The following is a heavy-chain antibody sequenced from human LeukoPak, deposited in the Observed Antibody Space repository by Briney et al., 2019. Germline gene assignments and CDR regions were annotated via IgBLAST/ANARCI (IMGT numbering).Heavy chain of an antibody. CDR1: GGSICNYY. Sequence: SETLSLTCTLGGGSICNYYRNWIRQPPGKGLDWIGYIYYSGSTKYNPSLKSRVTISVDTSKNQFSLRLSSVTGADTAVYYCARGGFPDPSAQWGERTLVTVSS. CDR3: ARGGFPDPSAQ. V-gene: IGHV4-59*01. D-gene: IGHD1-14*01. J-gene: IGHJ4*02. CDR2: IYYSGST.